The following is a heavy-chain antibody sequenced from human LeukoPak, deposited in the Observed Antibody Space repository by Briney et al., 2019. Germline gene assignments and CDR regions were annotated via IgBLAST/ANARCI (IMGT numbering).Heavy chain of an antibody. J-gene: IGHJ4*02. V-gene: IGHV7-4-1*02. D-gene: IGHD3-22*01. Sequence: ASVKVSCKASGYTFTSYAMNWVRQVPGQGLEWMGWINTNTGNPTYAQGFTGRFVFSLDTSVSTAYLQISSLKAEDTAVYYCARGDDDSNDYYDSSGYEYWGQGTLVTVSS. CDR3: ARGDDDSNDYYDSSGYEY. CDR2: INTNTGNP. CDR1: GYTFTSYA.